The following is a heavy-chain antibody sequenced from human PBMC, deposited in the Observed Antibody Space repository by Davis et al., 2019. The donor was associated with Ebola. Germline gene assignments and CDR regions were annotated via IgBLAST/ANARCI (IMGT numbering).Heavy chain of an antibody. CDR3: ARAATAALGTGPFDI. Sequence: GESLKISCEASGFIFSSYEMNWVRQAPGKGLEWVSDIRSSGSATFYADSVKGRFTISRDNAQKSLYLQMNGLRVEDTAVYYCARAATAALGTGPFDIWGRGTTVTVS. CDR2: IRSSGSAT. V-gene: IGHV3-48*03. D-gene: IGHD6-25*01. CDR1: GFIFSSYE. J-gene: IGHJ3*02.